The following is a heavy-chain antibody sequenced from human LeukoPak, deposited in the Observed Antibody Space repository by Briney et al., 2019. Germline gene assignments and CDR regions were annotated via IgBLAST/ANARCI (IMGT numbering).Heavy chain of an antibody. J-gene: IGHJ4*02. D-gene: IGHD1-26*01. Sequence: PGGSLRLSCAASGFTFSSYSMNWVRQAPGKGLEWVSSISSSSSYIYYADSVKGRFTISRDNAKNSLYPQMNSLRAEDTAVYYCARDSGDSGSLSYFDYWGQGTLVTVSS. CDR1: GFTFSSYS. CDR2: ISSSSSYI. V-gene: IGHV3-21*01. CDR3: ARDSGDSGSLSYFDY.